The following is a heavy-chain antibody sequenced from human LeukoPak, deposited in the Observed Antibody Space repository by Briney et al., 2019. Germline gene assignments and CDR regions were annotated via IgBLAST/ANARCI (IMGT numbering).Heavy chain of an antibody. V-gene: IGHV3-15*01. Sequence: PGGSLRLSCAASGFTFSNAWMSWVRQAPGKGLEWVGRIKSKTDGGTTDYAAPVKGRFTISRDDSKNTLYLQMNSLKTEDTAVYYCTTDYYDSSGYYSVYYFDYWGQGTLVTVSS. J-gene: IGHJ4*02. D-gene: IGHD3-22*01. CDR3: TTDYYDSSGYYSVYYFDY. CDR1: GFTFSNAW. CDR2: IKSKTDGGTT.